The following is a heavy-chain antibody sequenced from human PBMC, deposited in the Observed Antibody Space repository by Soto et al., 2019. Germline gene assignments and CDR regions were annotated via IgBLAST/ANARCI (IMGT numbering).Heavy chain of an antibody. J-gene: IGHJ4*02. CDR1: GFTFSSYA. CDR2: MSYDGSNK. D-gene: IGHD3-3*01. Sequence: VQLVESGGGVVQPGRSLRLSCAASGFTFSSYAMHWVRQAPGKGLEWVAVMSYDGSNKYYADSVKGRFTISRDNSKSTLYLQMDSLRAEDTAVYYCGREKASGYYYFDYWGQGTLVTVSS. CDR3: GREKASGYYYFDY. V-gene: IGHV3-30-3*01.